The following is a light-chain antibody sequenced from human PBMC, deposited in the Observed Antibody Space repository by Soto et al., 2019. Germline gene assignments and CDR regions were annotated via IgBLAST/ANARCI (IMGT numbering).Light chain of an antibody. CDR1: SSNIGNNY. Sequence: QSVLTQPPSVSAAPGQKVTISCSGSSSNIGNNYVSWYQQLPGTAPKLLIYENNKRASGIPDRFSGSKSGTSATLGITGLQTGDEADYYCGTWDSSLSALVFGGGTKLTVL. CDR3: GTWDSSLSALV. CDR2: ENN. J-gene: IGLJ2*01. V-gene: IGLV1-51*02.